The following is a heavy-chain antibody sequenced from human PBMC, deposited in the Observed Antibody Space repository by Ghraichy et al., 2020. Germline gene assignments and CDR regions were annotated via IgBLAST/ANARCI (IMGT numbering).Heavy chain of an antibody. Sequence: GGSLRLSCAASGFTFNTYAMSWVRQAPGKGLEWVSGISAGGGSTYYADSVRGRFTISKDNSNNPLYLQMNSLSAEDPAVYFFAKGPREPSTFWGAFDIWGRGTMITVSS. CDR3: AKGPREPSTFWGAFDI. V-gene: IGHV3-23*01. CDR1: GFTFNTYA. J-gene: IGHJ3*02. D-gene: IGHD3-16*01. CDR2: ISAGGGST.